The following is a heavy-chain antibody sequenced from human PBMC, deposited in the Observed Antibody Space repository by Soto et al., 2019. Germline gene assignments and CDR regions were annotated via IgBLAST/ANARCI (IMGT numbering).Heavy chain of an antibody. CDR1: GGSISSGGYS. CDR2: IYHSGST. Sequence: QLQLQESGSGLVKPSQTLSLSCAVSGGSISSGGYSWSWIRQPPGKGLEWIGYIYHSGSTYYNPSLXSXXTISVDRAKTQFSLKLSSVPAADTAVYDCARVPSPWGQGTLVTVSS. V-gene: IGHV4-30-2*01. J-gene: IGHJ5*02. CDR3: ARVPSP.